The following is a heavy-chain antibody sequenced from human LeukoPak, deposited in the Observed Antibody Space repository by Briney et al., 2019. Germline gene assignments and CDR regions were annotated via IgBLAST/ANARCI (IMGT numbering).Heavy chain of an antibody. V-gene: IGHV4-61*08. CDR1: GGSISSGANY. J-gene: IGHJ4*02. D-gene: IGHD3-10*01. CDR3: ARESNYYGSGSYDY. Sequence: SETLSLTCTVSGGSISSGANYWSWIRQPPGKGLEWIGYIYYSGSTNYNPSLKSRVTISVDTSKNQFSLKLSSVTAADTAVYYCARESNYYGSGSYDYWGQGTLVTVSS. CDR2: IYYSGST.